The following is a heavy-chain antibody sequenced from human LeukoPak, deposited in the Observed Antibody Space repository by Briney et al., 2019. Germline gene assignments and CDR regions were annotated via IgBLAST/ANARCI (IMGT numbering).Heavy chain of an antibody. D-gene: IGHD3-22*01. Sequence: GGSLRPSCAASGFTFSSYSMNWVRQAPGKGLGWVSSISSSSSYIYYADSVKGRFTISRDNAKNSLYLQMNSLRAEDTAVYYCASRGYYYDSSGYFNFDYWGQGTLVTVSS. CDR3: ASRGYYYDSSGYFNFDY. J-gene: IGHJ4*02. V-gene: IGHV3-21*01. CDR1: GFTFSSYS. CDR2: ISSSSSYI.